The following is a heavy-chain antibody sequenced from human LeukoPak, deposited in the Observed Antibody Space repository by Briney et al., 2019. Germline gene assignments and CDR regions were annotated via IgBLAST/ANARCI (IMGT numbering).Heavy chain of an antibody. D-gene: IGHD1-26*01. J-gene: IGHJ4*02. CDR2: ISSSGSTI. V-gene: IGHV3-48*03. Sequence: GGSLRLSCAASGFTFRSYEMNWVRQAPGKGLEWVSYISSSGSTIYYAHSVKGRFTISRENAKNSLYLQMNSLRAEDTAVYYCARDDAMGATIDYWGQGTLVTVSS. CDR3: ARDDAMGATIDY. CDR1: GFTFRSYE.